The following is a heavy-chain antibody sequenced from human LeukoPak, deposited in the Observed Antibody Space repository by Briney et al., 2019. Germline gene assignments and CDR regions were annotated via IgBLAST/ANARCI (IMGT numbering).Heavy chain of an antibody. CDR3: ARSGATKVLRCFDWSDNWFDP. V-gene: IGHV3-21*01. D-gene: IGHD3-9*01. CDR1: GFTFSSYS. CDR2: ISSSSSYI. Sequence: GGSLRLSCAASGFTFSSYSMNWVRQAPGKGLEWVSSISSSSSYIYYADSVKGRFTISRDNAKNSLYLQMNSLRAEDTAVYYCARSGATKVLRCFDWSDNWFDPWGQGTLVTVSS. J-gene: IGHJ5*02.